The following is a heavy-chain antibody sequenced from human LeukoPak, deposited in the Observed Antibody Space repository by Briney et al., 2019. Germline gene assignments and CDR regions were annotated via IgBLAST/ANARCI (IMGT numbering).Heavy chain of an antibody. CDR3: AREDSYYDILTGIYYYYYMDV. CDR1: GFTFSSYW. Sequence: GGSLRLSCAASGFTFSSYWMHWVRQAPGKGLVWVSRINSDGSSTSYADSVKGRFTISRDNAKNTLYLQMSSLRAEDTAVYYCAREDSYYDILTGIYYYYYMDVWGKGTTVTVSS. V-gene: IGHV3-74*01. J-gene: IGHJ6*03. D-gene: IGHD3-9*01. CDR2: INSDGSST.